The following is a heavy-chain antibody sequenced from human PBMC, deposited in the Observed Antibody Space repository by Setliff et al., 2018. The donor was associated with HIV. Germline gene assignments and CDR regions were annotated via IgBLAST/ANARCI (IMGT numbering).Heavy chain of an antibody. CDR3: ARDFPMIVVVIFKGQNYYGMDV. J-gene: IGHJ6*02. CDR1: GYTFTGYY. CDR2: INPNNGGT. Sequence: ASVKVSCKASGYTFTGYYMHWVRQAPGQGLEWMGWINPNNGGTNYAQKFQGRVTMTRDTSISTAYMELSRLRSDDTAVYYCARDFPMIVVVIFKGQNYYGMDVWGQGTTVTVSS. D-gene: IGHD3-22*01. V-gene: IGHV1-2*02.